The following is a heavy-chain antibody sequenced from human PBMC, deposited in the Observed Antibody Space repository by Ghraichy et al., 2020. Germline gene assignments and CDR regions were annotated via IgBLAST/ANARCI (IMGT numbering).Heavy chain of an antibody. CDR1: GFTFSSYG. J-gene: IGHJ4*02. CDR3: ARDPGGQEFY. Sequence: GGSLRLSCAASGFTFSSYGMHWVRQAPGKGLEWVAVIWYDGSNKYYGDSVKGRVTISRDNSKNTLYLQMNSLRAEDTAVYYCARDPGGQEFYWGQRTLVTVSS. CDR2: IWYDGSNK. V-gene: IGHV3-33*01. D-gene: IGHD3-16*01.